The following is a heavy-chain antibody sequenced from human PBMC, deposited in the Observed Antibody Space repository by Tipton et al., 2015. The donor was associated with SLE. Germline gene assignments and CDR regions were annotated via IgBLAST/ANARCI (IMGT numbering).Heavy chain of an antibody. CDR3: ARGYCSDGVCYGFGFFDY. V-gene: IGHV4-4*01. Sequence: TLSLTCAVSGGSIRSSNWWSWVRQPPGKGLEWIGVLYYSGNTYYNPSLKSPVTLSIDTSKNQLSLKMRSVTAADTAVYFCARGYCSDGVCYGFGFFDYWGQGNLVTVSS. J-gene: IGHJ4*02. CDR2: LYYSGNT. CDR1: GGSIRSSNW. D-gene: IGHD2-8*01.